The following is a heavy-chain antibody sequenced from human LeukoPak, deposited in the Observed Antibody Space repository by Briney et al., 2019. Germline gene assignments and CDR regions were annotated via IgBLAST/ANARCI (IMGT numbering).Heavy chain of an antibody. CDR2: ISSSSNYI. J-gene: IGHJ4*02. CDR1: GFTFRSYS. V-gene: IGHV3-21*01. Sequence: PGGSLRLSCAASGFTFRSYSMSWVRQAPRKGLGWVSSISSSSNYIYYADSVKGRFTISRDSANNSLYLQMNSLRAEDTAVYYCARDEDGSTRLNDNWGQGTLVTVSS. D-gene: IGHD3-16*01. CDR3: ARDEDGSTRLNDN.